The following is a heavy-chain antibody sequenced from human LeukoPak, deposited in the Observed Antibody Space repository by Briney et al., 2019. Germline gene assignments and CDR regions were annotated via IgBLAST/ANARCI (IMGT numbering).Heavy chain of an antibody. D-gene: IGHD2/OR15-2a*01. CDR1: GFTFSSYW. CDR2: ISSDGSNI. V-gene: IGHV3-30-3*01. Sequence: GGSLRLSCAASGFTFSSYWMHWVRQAPGKGLEWVAFISSDGSNIYYADSVKGRFTISRDNSMNTLFLQMNSLRVEDTAVYYCATHARGYIYAPFDLWGQGTLVTVSS. CDR3: ATHARGYIYAPFDL. J-gene: IGHJ4*02.